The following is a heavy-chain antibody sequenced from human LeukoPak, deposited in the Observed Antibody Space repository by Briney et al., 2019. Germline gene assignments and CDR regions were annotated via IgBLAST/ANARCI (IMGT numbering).Heavy chain of an antibody. Sequence: SETLSLTCAVYGGSFSGYYWSWVRQPPGKGLEWIGEINHSGSTNYNPSLKSRLTISVDTSKNQFSLRLSSVPAADTAIYYCARRMTVSATNWFDPWRQGPLVTVSS. CDR2: INHSGST. CDR1: GGSFSGYY. V-gene: IGHV4-34*01. CDR3: ARRMTVSATNWFDP. D-gene: IGHD5/OR15-5a*01. J-gene: IGHJ5*02.